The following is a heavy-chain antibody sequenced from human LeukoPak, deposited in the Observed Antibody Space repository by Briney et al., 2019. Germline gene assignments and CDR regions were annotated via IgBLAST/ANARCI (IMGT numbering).Heavy chain of an antibody. D-gene: IGHD4-17*01. Sequence: PSQTLSLTCTVSGGSVISGGYYWGWIWQPPGKGLEWIGYIYYSGSTTYNPSLKSRVTISVDTSKNKFSLKLSSVTAADTAVYYCARVPISTTARGYFDYWGQGTLVTVSS. CDR1: GGSVISGGYY. J-gene: IGHJ4*02. V-gene: IGHV4-61*08. CDR3: ARVPISTTARGYFDY. CDR2: IYYSGST.